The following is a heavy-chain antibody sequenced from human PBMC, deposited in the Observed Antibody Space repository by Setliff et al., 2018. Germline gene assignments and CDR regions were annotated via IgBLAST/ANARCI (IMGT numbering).Heavy chain of an antibody. CDR1: GYTFTSYY. D-gene: IGHD2-8*01. J-gene: IGHJ4*02. V-gene: IGHV1-18*04. Sequence: ASVKVSCKASGYTFTSYYMYWVRQAPGQGLEWMGWISAYNGKTYFAQKFQDRITLTTDTSTNTGYLELRGLRSDDTAVYYCLRLVRYCTKIACQATSGDEVWGLGTLVTVSS. CDR3: LRLVRYCTKIACQATSGDEV. CDR2: ISAYNGKT.